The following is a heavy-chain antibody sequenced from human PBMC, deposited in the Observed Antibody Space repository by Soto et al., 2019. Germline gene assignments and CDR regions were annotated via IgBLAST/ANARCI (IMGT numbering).Heavy chain of an antibody. V-gene: IGHV3-30-3*01. D-gene: IGHD3-3*01. CDR1: GFTFSSYA. CDR3: AASFIRFLEWLPRWVVAIFDY. Sequence: QVQLVESGGGVVQPGRSLRLSCAASGFTFSSYAMHWVRQAPGKGLEWVAVISYDGSNKYYADSVKGRFTIPRDNSKNTLYLQMNSLRAEDTAVYYCAASFIRFLEWLPRWVVAIFDYWGQGTLVTVSS. CDR2: ISYDGSNK. J-gene: IGHJ4*02.